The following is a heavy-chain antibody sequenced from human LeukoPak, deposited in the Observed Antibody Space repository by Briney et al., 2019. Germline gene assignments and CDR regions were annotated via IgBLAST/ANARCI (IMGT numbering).Heavy chain of an antibody. CDR3: AKDPTAGYSSSWYDSAYFDY. Sequence: RGSLRLSCAASGFTFSSYAMSWVRQAPGKGLEWVSAISGSGGSTYYADSVKGRFTISRDNSKNTLYLQMNSLRAEDTAVYYCAKDPTAGYSSSWYDSAYFDYWGQGTLVTVSS. CDR1: GFTFSSYA. CDR2: ISGSGGST. J-gene: IGHJ4*02. V-gene: IGHV3-23*01. D-gene: IGHD6-13*01.